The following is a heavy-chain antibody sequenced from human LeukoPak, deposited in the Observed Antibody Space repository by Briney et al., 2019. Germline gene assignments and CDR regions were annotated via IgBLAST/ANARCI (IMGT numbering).Heavy chain of an antibody. D-gene: IGHD6-19*01. V-gene: IGHV3-49*04. Sequence: GGSLRLSCAASGFTFSSYAMSWVRQAPGKGLEWVGFIRSKAYGGTTEYAASVKGRFTISRDDSKSIAYLQMNSLKTEDTAVYYCTRDRIAVAGRSYYFDYWGQGTLVTVSS. CDR3: TRDRIAVAGRSYYFDY. J-gene: IGHJ4*02. CDR1: GFTFSSYA. CDR2: IRSKAYGGTT.